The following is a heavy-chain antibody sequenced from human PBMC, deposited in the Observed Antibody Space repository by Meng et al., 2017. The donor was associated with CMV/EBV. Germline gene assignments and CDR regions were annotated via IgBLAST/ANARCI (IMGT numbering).Heavy chain of an antibody. CDR3: AREWGGIVVVPAAMGIDY. V-gene: IGHV4-38-2*02. J-gene: IGHJ4*02. D-gene: IGHD2-2*01. CDR2: IYHSGST. Sequence: SETLSLTCTVSGYSISSGYYWGWIRQPPGKGLEWIGSIYHSGSTYYNPSLKSRVTISVDTSKNQFSLKLSSVTAADTAVYYCAREWGGIVVVPAAMGIDYWGQGTLVTSPQ. CDR1: GYSISSGYY.